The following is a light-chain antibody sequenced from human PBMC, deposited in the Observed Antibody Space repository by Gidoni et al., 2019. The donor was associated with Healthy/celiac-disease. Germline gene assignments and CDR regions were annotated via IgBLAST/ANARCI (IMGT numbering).Light chain of an antibody. CDR2: RNN. CDR1: SSNIGSNY. CDR3: AAWDDSLRVV. Sequence: QSVLTQPPSASGPPGQRVTISCSGSSSNIGSNYVYWYQHPPGTAPNVLIYRNNQRPSGVPDRFAGSKSGTSAALAISGLRSEDEADYYCAAWDDSLRVVFGGGTKLTVL. J-gene: IGLJ2*01. V-gene: IGLV1-47*01.